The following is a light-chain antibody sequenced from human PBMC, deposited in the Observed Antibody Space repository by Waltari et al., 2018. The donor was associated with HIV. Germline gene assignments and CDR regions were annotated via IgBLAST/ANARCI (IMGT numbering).Light chain of an antibody. CDR3: QQYGSSLLFT. J-gene: IGKJ3*01. Sequence: ELVLTQSPGTLSLSPGERATLSCRASQSVSSSYLAWYQQKPGQAPRPLIYAASSRATGIPDRFSGSGSGTDFTLTISRLEPEDFAVYYCQQYGSSLLFTFGPGTKVDIK. CDR1: QSVSSSY. CDR2: AAS. V-gene: IGKV3-20*01.